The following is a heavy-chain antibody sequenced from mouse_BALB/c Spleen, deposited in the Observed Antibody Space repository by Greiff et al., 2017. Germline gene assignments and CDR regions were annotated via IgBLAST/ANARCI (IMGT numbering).Heavy chain of an antibody. D-gene: IGHD2-4*01. CDR1: GFSLTGYG. V-gene: IGHV2-6-7*01. CDR3: ARGNDYGDGVDY. Sequence: VQRVESGPGLVAPSQSLSITCTVSGFSLTGYGVNWVRQPPGKGLEWLGMIWGDGSTDYNSALKSRLSISKDNSKSQVFLKMNSLQTDDTARYYCARGNDYGDGVDYWGQGTTLTVSS. CDR2: IWGDGST. J-gene: IGHJ2*01.